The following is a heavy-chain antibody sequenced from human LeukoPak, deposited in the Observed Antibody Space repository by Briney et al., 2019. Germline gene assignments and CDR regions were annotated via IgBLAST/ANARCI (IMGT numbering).Heavy chain of an antibody. Sequence: ASVKVSCKASGYTFSTYGNSWVRQAPGQGLEWMGWISAYNGNTKYAQKLQGRVTMTTDTSTTTAYMELRSLRSDDTAVYYCARANYYYDSSGQGAFDIWGQGTMITVSS. CDR3: ARANYYYDSSGQGAFDI. D-gene: IGHD3-22*01. CDR1: GYTFSTYG. V-gene: IGHV1-18*01. CDR2: ISAYNGNT. J-gene: IGHJ3*02.